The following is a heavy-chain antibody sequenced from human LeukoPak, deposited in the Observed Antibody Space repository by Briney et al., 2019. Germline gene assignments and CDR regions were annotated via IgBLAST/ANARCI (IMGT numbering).Heavy chain of an antibody. V-gene: IGHV3-30*18. CDR3: AKGRTGYIPDF. CDR2: ISYDGSNK. CDR1: GFTFSSYG. D-gene: IGHD6-13*01. Sequence: GGSLRLSCAASGFTFSSYGMHWVRQAPGKGLEWVAVISYDGSNKYYADSVKGRFTISRDNSKNTLYLQMNSLRAEDTALYYCAKGRTGYIPDFWGQGTLVTVAS. J-gene: IGHJ4*02.